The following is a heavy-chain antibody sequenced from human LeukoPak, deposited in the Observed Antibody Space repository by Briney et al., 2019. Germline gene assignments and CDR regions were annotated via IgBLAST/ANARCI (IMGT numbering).Heavy chain of an antibody. CDR2: VGGSVGSM. J-gene: IGHJ4*02. Sequence: GGSLGLSCAASEFTFSSYVMSWVRQAPGKGLEWVSNVGGSVGSMFYAASVKGRFAISRDNSKNTLFLQMNNLRVDDTAVYYCAKRGNSWDLFDYWGQGTLVTVSS. D-gene: IGHD6-13*01. V-gene: IGHV3-23*01. CDR3: AKRGNSWDLFDY. CDR1: EFTFSSYV.